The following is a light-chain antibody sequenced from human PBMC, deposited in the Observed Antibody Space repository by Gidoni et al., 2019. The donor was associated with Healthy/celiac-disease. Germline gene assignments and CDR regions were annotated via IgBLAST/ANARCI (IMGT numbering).Light chain of an antibody. J-gene: IGKJ1*01. Sequence: EIVLTHSPATLSLSPGERATLSSRASQSVSSYLAWYQQKPGQAPRLLNYDSSNKATGIPARFNGSGAGTDFTLTLSSLGPGDFAVYYCQQGSNWPWTFGQGTKVEIK. V-gene: IGKV3-11*01. CDR1: QSVSSY. CDR2: DSS. CDR3: QQGSNWPWT.